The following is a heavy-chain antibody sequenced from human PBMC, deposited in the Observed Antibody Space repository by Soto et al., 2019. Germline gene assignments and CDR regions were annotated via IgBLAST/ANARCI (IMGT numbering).Heavy chain of an antibody. CDR3: ARDLGVLFDY. V-gene: IGHV3-23*01. D-gene: IGHD3-16*01. Sequence: GGSLRLSCAAPGFTFSDYPMSWVRQAPGKGLEWVSAISGSGGRTYYVDSVKGRFTISRDNAKNSLYLQMNSLRAEDTAVYYSARDLGVLFDYWGQGTLVTVSS. CDR1: GFTFSDYP. CDR2: ISGSGGRT. J-gene: IGHJ4*02.